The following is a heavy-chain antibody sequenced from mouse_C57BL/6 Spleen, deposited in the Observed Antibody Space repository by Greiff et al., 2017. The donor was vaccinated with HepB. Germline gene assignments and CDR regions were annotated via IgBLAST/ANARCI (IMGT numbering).Heavy chain of an antibody. CDR1: GYTFTDYN. Sequence: EVQLQQSGPELVKPGASVKMSCKASGYTFTDYNMHWVKQSHGKSLEWIGYINPNNGGTSYNQKFKGKATLTVNKSSSTTYMELRSLTSEDSAVDYGARGGLDYDYDVGFAYWGQGTLVTVSA. V-gene: IGHV1-22*01. J-gene: IGHJ3*01. D-gene: IGHD2-4*01. CDR3: ARGGLDYDYDVGFAY. CDR2: INPNNGGT.